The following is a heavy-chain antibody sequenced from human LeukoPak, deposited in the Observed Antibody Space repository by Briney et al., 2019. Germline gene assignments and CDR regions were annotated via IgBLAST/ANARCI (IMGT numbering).Heavy chain of an antibody. CDR3: ARGRGYSYGRVLNDY. J-gene: IGHJ4*02. CDR2: INHSGST. V-gene: IGHV4-34*01. CDR1: GGSFSGYH. D-gene: IGHD5-18*01. Sequence: TSETLSLTCAVYGGSFSGYHWSWIRQPPGKWLEWIGEINHSGSTNYNPSLKSRVTISVDTSKNQFSLKLSSVTAADTAVYYCARGRGYSYGRVLNDYWGQGTLVTVSS.